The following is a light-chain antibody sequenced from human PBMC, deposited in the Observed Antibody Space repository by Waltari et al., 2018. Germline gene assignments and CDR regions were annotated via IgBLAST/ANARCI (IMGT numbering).Light chain of an antibody. J-gene: IGLJ2*01. CDR3: SSRDNSYNHLVV. CDR1: SLSSYY. CDR2: GRN. V-gene: IGLV3-19*01. Sequence: SSELTQDPAVSVALGQTVRITCLGDSLSSYYAAWYQQKPGQAPLLVFYGRNNRPSGIPDRFSGSNSGSTASLTITGALAEDEADYYCSSRDNSYNHLVVFGGGTKLTVL.